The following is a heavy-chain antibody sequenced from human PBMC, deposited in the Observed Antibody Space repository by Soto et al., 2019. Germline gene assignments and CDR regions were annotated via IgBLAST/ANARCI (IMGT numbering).Heavy chain of an antibody. CDR1: GGSITSSSFY. D-gene: IGHD3-22*01. CDR2: IYYSGST. V-gene: IGHV4-61*05. CDR3: ARFTRHYYDSSGYKVTTGFDP. J-gene: IGHJ5*02. Sequence: SETLSLTCTVSGGSITSSSFYWGWIRQPPGKGLEWIGYIYYSGSTNYNPSLKSRVTISVDTSKNQFSLKLSSVTAADTAVYYCARFTRHYYDSSGYKVTTGFDPWGQGTLVTVSS.